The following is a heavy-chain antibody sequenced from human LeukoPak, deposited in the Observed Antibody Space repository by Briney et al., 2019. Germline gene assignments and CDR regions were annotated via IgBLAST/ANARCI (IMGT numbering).Heavy chain of an antibody. CDR1: GYTFTGYY. CDR3: ASGRGYYLYYFDY. CDR2: INPNSGGT. J-gene: IGHJ4*02. V-gene: IGHV1-2*02. D-gene: IGHD3-22*01. Sequence: ASVNVSCTASGYTFTGYYMHWVRQAPGQGLEWMGWINPNSGGTDYAQKFKGRVTMTSDTSISTAYMELSRLRTQDTAVYHAASGRGYYLYYFDYWGQGTLVTVSS.